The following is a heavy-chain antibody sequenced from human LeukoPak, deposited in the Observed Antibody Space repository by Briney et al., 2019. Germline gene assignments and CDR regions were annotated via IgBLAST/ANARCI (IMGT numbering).Heavy chain of an antibody. J-gene: IGHJ4*02. CDR3: ARGGPLLWELLVY. CDR1: GFTFSSYA. CDR2: ISSNGGST. Sequence: PGGSLRLSCAASGFTFSSYAMHWVRQAPGKGLEYVSVISSNGGSTYYANSVKGRFTISRDNSKNTLYLQVGSLRAEDMAVYYCARGGPLLWELLVYWGQGTLVTVSS. D-gene: IGHD1-26*01. V-gene: IGHV3-64*01.